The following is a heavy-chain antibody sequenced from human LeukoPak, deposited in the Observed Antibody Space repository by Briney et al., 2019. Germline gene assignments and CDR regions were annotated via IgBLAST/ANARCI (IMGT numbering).Heavy chain of an antibody. D-gene: IGHD5-24*01. J-gene: IGHJ6*02. CDR2: INPNSGGT. CDR1: GYTFTDYY. CDR3: ARAGGLKDVYNPLVVYYYYGMDV. V-gene: IGHV1-2*02. Sequence: ASVKVSCKASGYTFTDYYMHWVRQAPGQGLEWMGWINPNSGGTNYAQKFQGRVTMTRDTSISTAYMELSRLSSDDTAVYYCARAGGLKDVYNPLVVYYYYGMDVWGQGTTVTVSS.